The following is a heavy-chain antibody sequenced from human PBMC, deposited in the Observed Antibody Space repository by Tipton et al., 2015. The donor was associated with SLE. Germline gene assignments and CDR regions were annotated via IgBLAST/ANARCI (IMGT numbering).Heavy chain of an antibody. D-gene: IGHD6-6*01. V-gene: IGHV3-21*01. CDR1: GFTFSSYS. J-gene: IGHJ4*02. CDR2: ISSSSTYI. CDR3: ARDLGPGIAPRPRYCDY. Sequence: SLRLSCAASGFTFSSYSMNWVRQAPGKGLEWVSSISSSSTYIYYADSVKGRFTISRDNAKNSLYLQMNSLRAEDTAVFYCARDLGPGIAPRPRYCDYWGQGTLVTVSS.